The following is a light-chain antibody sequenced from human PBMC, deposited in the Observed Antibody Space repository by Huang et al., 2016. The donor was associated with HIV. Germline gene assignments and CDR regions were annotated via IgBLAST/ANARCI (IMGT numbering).Light chain of an antibody. Sequence: DIQMTQSPSSLPASVGDRVTITCRARQGISNSLAWYQQKPGKAPKLLLYAASKLESGVPSRFSGRASGTDYTLTISSLQPEDFATYYCQQYWSTPPATFGQGTKVEIK. CDR2: AAS. CDR1: QGISNS. CDR3: QQYWSTPPAT. V-gene: IGKV1-NL1*01. J-gene: IGKJ1*01.